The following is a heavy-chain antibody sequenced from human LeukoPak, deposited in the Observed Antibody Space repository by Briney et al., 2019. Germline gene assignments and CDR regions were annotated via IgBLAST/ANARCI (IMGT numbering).Heavy chain of an antibody. CDR2: IKKDVGEK. J-gene: IGHJ4*02. CDR3: ATSIGVAVAFDF. D-gene: IGHD6-19*01. Sequence: PGGSLRLSCAASGFTFSSHWMTWIRQAPGKGLEWVASIKKDVGEKFYVDSVKGRFTISRDNAKNSLYLQMNSLKAEDTAIYYCATSIGVAVAFDFWGQGTLVTVSS. CDR1: GFTFSSHW. V-gene: IGHV3-7*03.